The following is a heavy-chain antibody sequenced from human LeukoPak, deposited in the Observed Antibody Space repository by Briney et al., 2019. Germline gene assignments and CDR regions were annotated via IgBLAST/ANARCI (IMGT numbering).Heavy chain of an antibody. D-gene: IGHD3-22*01. Sequence: ASVKVSCKASGYSFTSYGISWVRQAPGQRLEWMGWMIAYNDNTNYAQNLQGRVTMTTDTSTSTAYMELRSLRSDDTAVYYCARVMISFADYYDSSGYYYFDYWGQGTLVTVSS. CDR2: MIAYNDNT. CDR1: GYSFTSYG. CDR3: ARVMISFADYYDSSGYYYFDY. V-gene: IGHV1-18*04. J-gene: IGHJ4*02.